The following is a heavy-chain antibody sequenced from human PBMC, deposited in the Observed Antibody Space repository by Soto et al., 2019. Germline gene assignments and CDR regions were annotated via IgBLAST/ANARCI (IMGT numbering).Heavy chain of an antibody. V-gene: IGHV3-48*03. D-gene: IGHD3-9*01. CDR1: GFTFSSYE. CDR3: ATAGLTGTV. Sequence: GSLRLSCAPSGFTFSSYEMNRVRQAPGKGLEWVSYISVSGTMRFYADAVKGRFTISRDNTKKILYLQMNSLRAEDTALYYCATAGLTGTVWGQGTTVTVSS. CDR2: ISVSGTMR. J-gene: IGHJ6*02.